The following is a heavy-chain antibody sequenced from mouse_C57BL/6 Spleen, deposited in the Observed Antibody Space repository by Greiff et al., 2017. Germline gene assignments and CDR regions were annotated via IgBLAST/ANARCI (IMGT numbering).Heavy chain of an antibody. CDR1: GFTFSDYG. D-gene: IGHD2-4*01. CDR3: ANPSYDYDERDFAY. Sequence: EVKLMESGGGLVKPGGSLKLSCAASGFTFSDYGMHWVRQAPEKGLEWVAYISSGSSTIYYADTVKGRFTISRDNAKNTLFLQMTSLRSEDTAMYYCANPSYDYDERDFAYWGQGTQVTVSA. V-gene: IGHV5-17*01. CDR2: ISSGSSTI. J-gene: IGHJ3*01.